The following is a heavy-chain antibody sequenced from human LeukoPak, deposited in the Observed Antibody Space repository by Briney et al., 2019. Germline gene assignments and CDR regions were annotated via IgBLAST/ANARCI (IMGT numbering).Heavy chain of an antibody. CDR1: GFTFSYYT. CDR3: ARVLNYYDSSGYYFSY. D-gene: IGHD3-22*01. V-gene: IGHV3-30-3*01. Sequence: PGGSLRLSCAASGFTFSYYTMHWFRQAPGKGLEWVAVISYDGSNEYYADSVKGRFTISRDNSKNTLYLRMNSLRVEDTAVYYCARVLNYYDSSGYYFSYWGQGTLVTVSS. J-gene: IGHJ4*02. CDR2: ISYDGSNE.